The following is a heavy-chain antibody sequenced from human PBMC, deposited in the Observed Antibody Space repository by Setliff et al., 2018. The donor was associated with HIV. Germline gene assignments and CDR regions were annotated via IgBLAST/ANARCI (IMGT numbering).Heavy chain of an antibody. Sequence: ASVKVSCETSGYSFTNYAIHWVRQAPGQGLEWMGWINGGIDRPEYSEKSQGRVTITRDPSASTDYMELSSLASEDTAVYYCARDSESYRSGWYLGAHWFDPWGQGTLVTVSS. CDR2: INGGIDRP. D-gene: IGHD6-19*01. V-gene: IGHV1-3*01. CDR1: GYSFTNYA. CDR3: ARDSESYRSGWYLGAHWFDP. J-gene: IGHJ5*02.